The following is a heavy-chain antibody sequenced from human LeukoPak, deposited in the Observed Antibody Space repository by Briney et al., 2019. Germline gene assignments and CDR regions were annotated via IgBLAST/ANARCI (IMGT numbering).Heavy chain of an antibody. CDR2: TYYRSTWYN. D-gene: IGHD6-19*01. J-gene: IGHJ5*02. V-gene: IGHV6-1*01. CDR3: ARVPVAGSQNWFDP. CDR1: GDSVSSNSAA. Sequence: SQTLSLTCAISGDSVSSNSAAWIWLRQSPSRGLEWLGRTYYRSTWYNDYAVSVKSRITINPDTSKNQFSLQLNSVTPEDTAVYYCARVPVAGSQNWFDPWGQGNLVTVSS.